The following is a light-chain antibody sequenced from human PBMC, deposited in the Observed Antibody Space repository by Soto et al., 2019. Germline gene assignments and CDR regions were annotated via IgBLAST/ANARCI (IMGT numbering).Light chain of an antibody. J-gene: IGKJ2*01. CDR3: QQYNYWPEYT. CDR1: QSVSSD. CDR2: GAS. V-gene: IGKV3-15*01. Sequence: EIVMTQSPATLSVSPGERATLSCRASQSVSSDLAWYQQKPGRAPRLLIYGASTRATGIPARFSGSGSGTEFTLTISSLQSEDFAVYYCQQYNYWPEYTFGQGTKLEIK.